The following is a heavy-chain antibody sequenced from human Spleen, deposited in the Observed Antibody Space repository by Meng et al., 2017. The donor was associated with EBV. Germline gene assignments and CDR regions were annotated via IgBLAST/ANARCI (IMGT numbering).Heavy chain of an antibody. D-gene: IGHD2-2*01. CDR2: IIPKFETT. J-gene: IGHJ4*02. V-gene: IGHV1-69*01. CDR1: GNIFSDYG. CDR3: ARLIIRECIDTSCYYSFYYLDV. Sequence: QGQLVGCGGEVAKPGSSVKVSRRASGNIFSDYGIAWVRQARGQGLEWMGGIIPKFETTKSAQKFEDRLTMTADESTRTVNMELSSLTSEDTAVYYCARLIIRECIDTSCYYSFYYLDVWGPGTLVTVSS.